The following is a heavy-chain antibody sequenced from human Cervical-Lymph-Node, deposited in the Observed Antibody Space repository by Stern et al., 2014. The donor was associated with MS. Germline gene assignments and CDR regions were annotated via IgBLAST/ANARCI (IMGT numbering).Heavy chain of an antibody. CDR3: ARGGDYIWGSPVDH. V-gene: IGHV3-30-3*01. CDR2: ISNDGNKK. CDR1: GFSFSNYA. J-gene: IGHJ4*02. D-gene: IGHD3-16*01. Sequence: VQLVESGGGVVQPGTSLRLSCAASGFSFSNYAVHWVRQAPGQGLEWAVVISNDGNKKFYADSVKGRFTISRDNSNNTLYLQMNSLRFEDTAVYYCARGGDYIWGSPVDHWGQGTLVSVSS.